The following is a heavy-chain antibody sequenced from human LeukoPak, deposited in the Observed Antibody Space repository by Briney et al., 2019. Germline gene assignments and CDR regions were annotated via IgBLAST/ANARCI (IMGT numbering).Heavy chain of an antibody. Sequence: SETLSLTCGVPGGSFSGYFWSWIRQTPGKGLEWIGEINHGGGNNYNPSLKSRVTMSLGTSDNQFSLNMTSVTAADTAMYFCARWRGRGWFDPWGQGTLVTVSS. CDR1: GGSFSGYF. CDR3: ARWRGRGWFDP. CDR2: INHGGGN. D-gene: IGHD3-3*01. V-gene: IGHV4-34*01. J-gene: IGHJ5*02.